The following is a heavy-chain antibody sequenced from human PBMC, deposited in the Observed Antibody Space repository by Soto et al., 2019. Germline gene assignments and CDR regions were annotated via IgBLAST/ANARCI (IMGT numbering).Heavy chain of an antibody. Sequence: GGSLRLSCAASGFTVSSNYMSWVRQAPGKGLEWVSVIYSCGSTYYADSVKGRFTISRDNSKNTLYLQMNSLRAEDTAVYYCARDRVPTTFRYYYYGMDVWGQGTTVTVSS. CDR3: ARDRVPTTFRYYYYGMDV. J-gene: IGHJ6*02. V-gene: IGHV3-53*01. D-gene: IGHD4-17*01. CDR2: IYSCGST. CDR1: GFTVSSNY.